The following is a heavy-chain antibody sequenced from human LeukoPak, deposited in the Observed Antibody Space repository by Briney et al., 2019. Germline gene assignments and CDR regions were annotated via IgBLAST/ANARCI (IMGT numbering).Heavy chain of an antibody. CDR1: GFSFSDYW. D-gene: IGHD3-10*01. V-gene: IGHV3-7*01. CDR2: INHDGSEK. J-gene: IGHJ4*02. CDR3: GRRGSLSDY. Sequence: GGSLRLSCAASGFSFSDYWMSWVRQAPGKGLEWVANINHDGSEKHYVDSVKGWFTISRDNAKNSLSLQMTSLRDVDTALYYCGRRGSLSDYWGQGSLVSVSS.